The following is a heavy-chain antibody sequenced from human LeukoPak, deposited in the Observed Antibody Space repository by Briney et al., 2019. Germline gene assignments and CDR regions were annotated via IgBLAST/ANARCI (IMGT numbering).Heavy chain of an antibody. Sequence: PRGSLRLSCAASGFTFDDYAMHWVRQAPGKGLEWVSGISWNSGSIGYADSVKGRFTISRDNAKNSLYLQMNSLRAEDTALYYCAKGPAYYYDSSGYHTRWYFDLWGRGTLVTVSS. V-gene: IGHV3-9*01. J-gene: IGHJ2*01. CDR3: AKGPAYYYDSSGYHTRWYFDL. CDR1: GFTFDDYA. CDR2: ISWNSGSI. D-gene: IGHD3-22*01.